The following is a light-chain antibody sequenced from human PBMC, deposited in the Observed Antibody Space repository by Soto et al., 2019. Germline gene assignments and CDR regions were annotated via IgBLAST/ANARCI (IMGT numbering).Light chain of an antibody. CDR3: QQYSNWPPFT. J-gene: IGKJ2*01. CDR2: GAS. Sequence: EIVLTQSPGTLSLSPGQRATLSCRTSQTLTSSYLAWYQQKPGQAPKLLIFGASTRATGIPARFSGSGSGTEFTLTISSLQSEDLAVYYCQQYSNWPPFTFGQGTKLEI. V-gene: IGKV3-15*01. CDR1: QTLTSSY.